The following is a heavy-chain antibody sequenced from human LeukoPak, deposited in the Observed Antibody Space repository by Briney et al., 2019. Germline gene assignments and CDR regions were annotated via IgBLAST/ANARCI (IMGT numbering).Heavy chain of an antibody. J-gene: IGHJ4*02. Sequence: SETLSLTCTVSGYSISSGYYWGWIRQPPGKGLEWIGSIYYSGSTYYNPSLKSRVTISVDTSKNQFSLKLSSVTAADTAVYYCARGATPRGYYFDYWGQGTLVTVS. V-gene: IGHV4-38-2*02. CDR2: IYYSGST. CDR3: ARGATPRGYYFDY. CDR1: GYSISSGYY. D-gene: IGHD1-26*01.